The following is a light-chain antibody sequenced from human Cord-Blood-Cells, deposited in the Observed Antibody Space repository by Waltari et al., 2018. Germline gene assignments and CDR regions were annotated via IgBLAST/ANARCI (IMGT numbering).Light chain of an antibody. J-gene: IGLJ2*01. V-gene: IGLV2-14*01. CDR2: DVS. CDR1: SSDVGGYNY. CDR3: SSYTSSSTLV. Sequence: QSALTQPASVSGSPGQSVTISCTGTSSDVGGYNYVSWYQQHPGKAPNLMIYDVSNRASGVSNLFSGSKCGTTGILTSCGLHAEDEADYFCSSYTSSSTLVFGGGTKLTVL.